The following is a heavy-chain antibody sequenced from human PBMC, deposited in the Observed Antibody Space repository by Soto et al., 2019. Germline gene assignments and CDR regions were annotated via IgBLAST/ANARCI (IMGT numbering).Heavy chain of an antibody. Sequence: QVQLVQSGAEVRKPGSSVEVSCMASGSTFSSYTVNWVRQAPGQVLEWIGRVIPVLGVTHFARRFQGRVTITAVRSRKTAYMELTSRTSEDTAVYYCARRRYCGVDCYNKFYYGMDVWGQGTTVTVSS. CDR2: VIPVLGVT. CDR1: GSTFSSYT. D-gene: IGHD2-21*02. CDR3: ARRRYCGVDCYNKFYYGMDV. V-gene: IGHV1-69*02. J-gene: IGHJ6*02.